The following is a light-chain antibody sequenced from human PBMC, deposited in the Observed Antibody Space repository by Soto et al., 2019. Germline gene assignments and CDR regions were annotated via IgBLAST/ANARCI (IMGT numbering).Light chain of an antibody. Sequence: QSALTQPASVSGSPGQSITISCTGTSRDVGDYNDVSCYQQHPGKAPKLMIYEVTNRPSGVSNRSSGSKSGNTASLTISGLQAEDEADYYCSSYANNTLFGGGTKLTVL. J-gene: IGLJ2*01. CDR2: EVT. CDR1: SRDVGDYND. V-gene: IGLV2-14*01. CDR3: SSYANNTL.